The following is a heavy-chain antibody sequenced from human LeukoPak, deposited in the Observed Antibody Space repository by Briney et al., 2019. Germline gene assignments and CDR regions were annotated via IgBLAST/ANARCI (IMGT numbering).Heavy chain of an antibody. Sequence: SETLSLTCNVSGASMSGYYWSWFRQPPGKGLEWIAYIYYSGSTKYNPSLKSRVTASLDMSRNQFSLNLSPATAADTAAYFCAKAMRSWDQSIDQWGQGTWVTVSA. CDR2: IYYSGST. D-gene: IGHD3-10*01. CDR1: GASMSGYY. J-gene: IGHJ4*02. V-gene: IGHV4-59*01. CDR3: AKAMRSWDQSIDQ.